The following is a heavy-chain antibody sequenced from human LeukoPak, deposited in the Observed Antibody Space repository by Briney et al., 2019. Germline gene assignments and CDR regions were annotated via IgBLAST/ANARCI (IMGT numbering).Heavy chain of an antibody. CDR2: ISSSGSTI. J-gene: IGHJ3*02. V-gene: IGHV3-48*01. Sequence: GGSLRLSCAASGFMFSDYSMNWVRQAPGKGLEWVSCISSSGSTIYYADSVKGRFTISRDNSKNTLYLQMNSLRAEDTAVYYCAKVPYGDYDNDAFDIWGQGTMVTVSS. CDR3: AKVPYGDYDNDAFDI. CDR1: GFMFSDYS. D-gene: IGHD4-17*01.